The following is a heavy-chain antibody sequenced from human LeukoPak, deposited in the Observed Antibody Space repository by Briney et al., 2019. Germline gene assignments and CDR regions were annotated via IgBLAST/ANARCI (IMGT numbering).Heavy chain of an antibody. CDR2: ISYDGSNK. V-gene: IGHV3-30*03. CDR3: AGEDYGGQSVDY. D-gene: IGHD4/OR15-4a*01. Sequence: GGSLRLSCAASGFTFSSYGMHWVRQAPGKGLEWVAVISYDGSNKYYADSVKGRFTISRDNSKNTLYLQMNSLRIEDTGVYYCAGEDYGGQSVDYWGQGTLVTVSS. J-gene: IGHJ4*02. CDR1: GFTFSSYG.